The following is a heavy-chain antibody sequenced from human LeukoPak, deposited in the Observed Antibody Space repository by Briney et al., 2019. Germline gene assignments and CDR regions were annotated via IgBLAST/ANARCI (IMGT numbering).Heavy chain of an antibody. Sequence: GGSLRLSCAAFGFIFNTYEINWVRQAPGKGLEWVSYISSSGSRIYYADSVKGRFTVSRDNAKNSLYLQMNSLRAEDTAIYYCARPRSDLYGMDVWGQGTTVIVSS. CDR3: ARPRSDLYGMDV. V-gene: IGHV3-48*03. J-gene: IGHJ6*02. CDR1: GFIFNTYE. CDR2: ISSSGSRI.